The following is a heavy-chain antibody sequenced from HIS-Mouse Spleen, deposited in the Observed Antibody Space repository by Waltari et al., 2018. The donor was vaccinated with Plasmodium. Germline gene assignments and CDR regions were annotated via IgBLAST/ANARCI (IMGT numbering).Heavy chain of an antibody. CDR1: GGSISSYY. J-gene: IGHJ4*02. D-gene: IGHD6-13*01. CDR3: ARHRYSSSWYSY. CDR2: IYYSGST. Sequence: QVQLQELGPGLVKPSETLSLTCTVSGGSISSYYWSWIRQPPGKGLEWIGYIYYSGSTNSTPSLKSRVTISVDTSKNQFALKLSSVTAADTAVYYCARHRYSSSWYSYWGQGTLVTVSS. V-gene: IGHV4-59*08.